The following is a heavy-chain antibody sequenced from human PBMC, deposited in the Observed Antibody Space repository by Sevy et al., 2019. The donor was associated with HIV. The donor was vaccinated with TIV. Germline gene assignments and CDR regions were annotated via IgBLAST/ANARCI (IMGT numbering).Heavy chain of an antibody. CDR1: GYTFTSYG. CDR3: ARYCSSTSCYGGAFDY. J-gene: IGHJ4*02. V-gene: IGHV1-18*04. D-gene: IGHD2-2*01. CDR2: ISAYNGNT. Sequence: ASVKVSCKASGYTFTSYGISWVRQARGQGLEWMGWISAYNGNTNYAQKLQGRVTMTTDTSTSTAYMELRSLRSDDTAVYYCARYCSSTSCYGGAFDYWGQGTLVTVSS.